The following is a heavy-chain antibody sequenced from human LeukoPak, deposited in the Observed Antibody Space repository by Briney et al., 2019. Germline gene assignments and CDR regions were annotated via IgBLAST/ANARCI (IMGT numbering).Heavy chain of an antibody. CDR2: IKQDGSEK. Sequence: GGSLRLSCAASGFTFSSYWMSWVRQAPGKGLEWVANIKQDGSEKYYVDSEKGRFTISRDNAKNSLYLQMNSLRAEDTAVYYCARHYYDSSGYYDYWGQGTLVTVSS. D-gene: IGHD3-22*01. J-gene: IGHJ4*02. CDR1: GFTFSSYW. V-gene: IGHV3-7*01. CDR3: ARHYYDSSGYYDY.